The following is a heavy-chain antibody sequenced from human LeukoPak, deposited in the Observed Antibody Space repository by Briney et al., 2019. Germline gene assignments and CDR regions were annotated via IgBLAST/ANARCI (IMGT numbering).Heavy chain of an antibody. CDR3: AREWRYYDSSGYYDY. CDR1: GWTVSSSY. CDR2: ISSSSTYI. J-gene: IGHJ4*02. D-gene: IGHD3-22*01. V-gene: IGHV3-21*01. Sequence: GGSLRLSCAASGWTVSSSYMSWVRQAPGKGLEWVSSISSSSTYIYYADSVKGRFTISRDNAKNSLYLQMNSLRAEDTAVYYCAREWRYYDSSGYYDYWGQGTLVTVSS.